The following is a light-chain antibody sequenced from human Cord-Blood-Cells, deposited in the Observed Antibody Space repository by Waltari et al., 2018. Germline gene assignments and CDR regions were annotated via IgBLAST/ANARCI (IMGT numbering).Light chain of an antibody. Sequence: QSVLTQPPSVSAAPGQKVPISCSGSSSNIGHNFVSWYQQLPGTAPKLLINDKKTRPSGIPDRCAGAKSGTSATLGITGLHTGDEADYYCGTWDSSLSAVVFGGGTKLTVL. CDR2: DKK. J-gene: IGLJ2*01. V-gene: IGLV1-51*01. CDR3: GTWDSSLSAVV. CDR1: SSNIGHNF.